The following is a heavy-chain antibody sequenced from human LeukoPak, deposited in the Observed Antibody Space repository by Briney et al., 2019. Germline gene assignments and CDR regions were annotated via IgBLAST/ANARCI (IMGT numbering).Heavy chain of an antibody. CDR2: IRYDGSNK. CDR1: GFTFSSYG. CDR3: AKGPSGSYGGLDAFDI. Sequence: PGGSLRLSCAASGFTFSSYGMHRVRQAPGKGLEWVAFIRYDGSNKYYADSVKGRFTISRDNSKNTLHLQMNSLRAEGTAVYYCAKGPSGSYGGLDAFDIWGQGTMVTVSS. J-gene: IGHJ3*02. D-gene: IGHD1-26*01. V-gene: IGHV3-30*02.